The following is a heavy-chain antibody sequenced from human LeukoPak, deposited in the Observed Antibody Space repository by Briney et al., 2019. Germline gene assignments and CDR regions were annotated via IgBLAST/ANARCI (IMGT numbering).Heavy chain of an antibody. CDR3: ARIAWFGDDDY. J-gene: IGHJ4*02. Sequence: ASVKVSCKASGYTFTGYYMHWVRQAPGQGLEWMGWINPNSGGTNYAQKFQGRVTMTRNTSISTAYMELSSLRSEDTAVYYCARIAWFGDDDYWGQGTLVTVSS. CDR1: GYTFTGYY. CDR2: INPNSGGT. V-gene: IGHV1-2*02. D-gene: IGHD3-10*01.